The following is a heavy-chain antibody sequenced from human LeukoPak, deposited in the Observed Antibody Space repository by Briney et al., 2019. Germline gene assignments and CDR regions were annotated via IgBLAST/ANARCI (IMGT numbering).Heavy chain of an antibody. CDR1: GFTFSSYE. CDR3: VRVLFSNSGY. CDR2: ISSSGSTI. Sequence: PGGSLRLSCAASGFTFSSYEMNWVRQAPGKGLEWVSYISSSGSTICYADFVKGRFTISRDNAKNTLYLQMNSLRAEDTAMYYCVRVLFSNSGYWGQGTLVTVSS. D-gene: IGHD3-10*01. V-gene: IGHV3-48*03. J-gene: IGHJ4*02.